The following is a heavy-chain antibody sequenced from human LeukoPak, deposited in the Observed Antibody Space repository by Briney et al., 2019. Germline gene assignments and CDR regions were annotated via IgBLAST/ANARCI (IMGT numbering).Heavy chain of an antibody. V-gene: IGHV4-34*01. CDR2: INHSGST. Sequence: SETLSLTCAVYGGSFSGYYWSWIRQPPGKGLEWIGEINHSGSTNYNPSLKSRVTISVDTSKNQFSLKLSSVTAADTAVYYCARAGSRLRWTWFDPWGQGTLVTVSS. D-gene: IGHD4-23*01. CDR1: GGSFSGYY. J-gene: IGHJ5*02. CDR3: ARAGSRLRWTWFDP.